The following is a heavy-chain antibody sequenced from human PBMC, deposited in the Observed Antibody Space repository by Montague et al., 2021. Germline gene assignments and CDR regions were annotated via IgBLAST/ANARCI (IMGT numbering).Heavy chain of an antibody. CDR2: TYYRSKWAN. D-gene: IGHD6-19*01. CDR3: VRQSVSGKFDY. J-gene: IGHJ4*02. CDR1: GDSVSSNSVT. Sequence: GAISGDSVSSNSVTWHWIRQSPSRGLEWLGRTYYRSKWANDYALSVRSRITFNPDTSKNQFSLQLDSVTPEDTAVYYCVRQSVSGKFDYWGQGTRVTVSS. V-gene: IGHV6-1*01.